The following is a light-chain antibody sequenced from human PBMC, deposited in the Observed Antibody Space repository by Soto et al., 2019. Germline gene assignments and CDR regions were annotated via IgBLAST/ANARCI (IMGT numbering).Light chain of an antibody. Sequence: EIVLTQSPGTLSLSPGERATLSCRASQSVGSSHLAWYQQKPGQAPRLLIYGASSRATGIPDRFSGSGSGTDFTLTISRLEPEDFAVYYCQQYDISWTFGQGTKVEIK. CDR2: GAS. CDR3: QQYDISWT. CDR1: QSVGSSH. J-gene: IGKJ1*01. V-gene: IGKV3-20*01.